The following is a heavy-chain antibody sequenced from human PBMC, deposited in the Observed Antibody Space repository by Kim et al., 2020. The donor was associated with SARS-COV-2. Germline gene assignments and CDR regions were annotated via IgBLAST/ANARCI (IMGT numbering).Heavy chain of an antibody. Sequence: SQTLSLTCAISGDSVSSNSAAWNWLRQSPSRGLEWLGRTYYRYKWYNDYAESVKSRITINPDTSKNQFSLQLNSVTPEDTAVYYCARDLGSSGWPDYGMDVWSQGATVTVSS. CDR2: TYYRYKWYN. CDR1: GDSVSSNSAA. D-gene: IGHD6-19*01. J-gene: IGHJ6*02. CDR3: ARDLGSSGWPDYGMDV. V-gene: IGHV6-1*01.